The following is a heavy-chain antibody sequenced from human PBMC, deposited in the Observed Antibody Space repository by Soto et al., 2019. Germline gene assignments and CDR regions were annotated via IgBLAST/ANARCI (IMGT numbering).Heavy chain of an antibody. D-gene: IGHD2-2*01. CDR3: ARDLYISSLDY. V-gene: IGHV3-33*01. CDR1: GFSFRSYG. J-gene: IGHJ4*02. CDR2: IWHDGSNK. Sequence: QVQLVESGGGVAQPGGSLRLSCATSGFSFRSYGMQWVRQAPGKGLEWLALIWHDGSNKYYADSVKGRFSISRDTSSNTLYLQMNSLRVEDTAVFYCARDLYISSLDYWGQGTLVTVSS.